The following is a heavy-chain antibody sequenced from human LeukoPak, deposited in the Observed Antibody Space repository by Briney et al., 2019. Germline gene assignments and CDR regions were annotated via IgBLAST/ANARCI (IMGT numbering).Heavy chain of an antibody. Sequence: SETLSLTCAVYGGSFSGYYWSWIRQPPGKGLEWIGEINHSGSTNYNPSLKSRVTISVGTSKNQFSLKLSSVTAADTAVYYCARGLTSVVVVVAATGDWFDPWGQGTLVTVSS. CDR3: ARGLTSVVVVVAATGDWFDP. CDR2: INHSGST. CDR1: GGSFSGYY. V-gene: IGHV4-34*01. D-gene: IGHD2-15*01. J-gene: IGHJ5*02.